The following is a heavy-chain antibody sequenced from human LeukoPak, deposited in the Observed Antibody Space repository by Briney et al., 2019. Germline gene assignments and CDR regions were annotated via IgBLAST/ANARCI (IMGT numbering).Heavy chain of an antibody. D-gene: IGHD3-22*01. CDR3: ARDQNYYDTNTYCGIDC. V-gene: IGHV1-2*02. CDR1: GYTFTGHY. J-gene: IGHJ4*02. Sequence: GASVQVSCKTSGYTFTGHYIHWVRQAPGQGLEWMGWINANNGATHCAQKFQDRVTMTRDTSISTVYMELSRLTSDDTAVYYCARDQNYYDTNTYCGIDCWGQGTLVTVSS. CDR2: INANNGAT.